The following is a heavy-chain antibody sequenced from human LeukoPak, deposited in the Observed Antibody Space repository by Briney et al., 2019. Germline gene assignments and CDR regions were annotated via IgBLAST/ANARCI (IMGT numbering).Heavy chain of an antibody. Sequence: PGGSLRLSWAASGFTFGSDGMHWVSQAPGKGLEWEAAISYDGSNKYYADSVKGRFTISRDNSKNTLYLQMNSLRAEDTAVYYCAKVGIVGGPHFDYWGQGSLVTVSS. CDR2: ISYDGSNK. CDR3: AKVGIVGGPHFDY. J-gene: IGHJ4*02. D-gene: IGHD1-26*01. CDR1: GFTFGSDG. V-gene: IGHV3-30*02.